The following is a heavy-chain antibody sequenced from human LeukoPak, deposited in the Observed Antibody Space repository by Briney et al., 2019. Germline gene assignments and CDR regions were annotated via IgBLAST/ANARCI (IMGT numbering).Heavy chain of an antibody. J-gene: IGHJ6*02. V-gene: IGHV4-31*03. Sequence: SETLSLTCTFSGAPISTGGYYWTWIRQPPGEGLEWIGYIYYTGAIDYNSSPKSRLTISLDTSKNQFSLKLNSVTAADTAVYYCARDHGYYFGSGTSTLDVWGQGTAVTVSS. CDR3: ARDHGYYFGSGTSTLDV. CDR1: GAPISTGGYY. CDR2: IYYTGAI. D-gene: IGHD3-10*01.